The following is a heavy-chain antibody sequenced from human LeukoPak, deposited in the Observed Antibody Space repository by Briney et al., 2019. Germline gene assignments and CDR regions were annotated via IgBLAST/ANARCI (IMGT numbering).Heavy chain of an antibody. Sequence: SVKVSCKASGYTFTSYDINWVRQATGQGLEWMGWMNPNSGNTGYAQKFQGRVTMTRNTYISTAYMELSSLRSEDTAVYYCARGVIAARPRRRRSGFDYWGQGTLVTVSS. D-gene: IGHD6-6*01. CDR3: ARGVIAARPRRRRSGFDY. V-gene: IGHV1-8*01. CDR2: MNPNSGNT. CDR1: GYTFTSYD. J-gene: IGHJ4*02.